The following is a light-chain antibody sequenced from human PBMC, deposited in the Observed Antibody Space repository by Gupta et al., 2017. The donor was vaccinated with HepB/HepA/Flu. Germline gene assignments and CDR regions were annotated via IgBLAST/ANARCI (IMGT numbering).Light chain of an antibody. V-gene: IGLV3-1*01. CDR1: KLGNNY. CDR3: QTWDTNNVV. Sequence: SYELTQPPSVSVSPGQTASITCSGEKLGNNYVCWYQQRPGQSPLLVVYQDNKRPLGIPERFSGSSSGNTVTLTIRATQAMDEADYFCQTWDTNNVVFGGGTKLTVL. J-gene: IGLJ2*01. CDR2: QDN.